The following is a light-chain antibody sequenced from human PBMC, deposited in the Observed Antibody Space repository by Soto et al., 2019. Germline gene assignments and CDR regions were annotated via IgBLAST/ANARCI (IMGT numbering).Light chain of an antibody. CDR3: QQYNNWPRWT. Sequence: EVVRTKSPATLSVSPGERATLSCRASQSVSSNLAWYQQKPGQAPRLLIYGASTRATGIPARFSGSGSGTEFTLTISSLQSEDFAVYYCQQYNNWPRWTFGQGTKVDIK. V-gene: IGKV3-15*01. CDR1: QSVSSN. J-gene: IGKJ1*01. CDR2: GAS.